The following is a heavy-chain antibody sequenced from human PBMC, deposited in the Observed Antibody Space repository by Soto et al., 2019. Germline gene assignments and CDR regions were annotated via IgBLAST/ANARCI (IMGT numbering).Heavy chain of an antibody. CDR3: ARGRGSSGWYFDY. CDR2: INSDGSST. D-gene: IGHD6-19*01. V-gene: IGHV3-74*01. Sequence: VQLVESGGGLAQPGGSLRVSCAASGFSFSNYLMHWVRQVPGKGLVWVSRINSDGSSTNYADSVKGRFTISRDNAKNTLNLQMSSLRAEDTAVYFCARGRGSSGWYFDYWGQGTLVTVSS. J-gene: IGHJ4*02. CDR1: GFSFSNYL.